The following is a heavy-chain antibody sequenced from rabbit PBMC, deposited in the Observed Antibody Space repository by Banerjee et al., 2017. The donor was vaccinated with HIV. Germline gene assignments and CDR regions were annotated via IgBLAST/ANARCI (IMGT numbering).Heavy chain of an antibody. CDR1: GFTSISSYW. CDR2: IYTGSSGST. J-gene: IGHJ4*01. Sequence: QEQLVESGGGLVQPEGSLTLTCTASGFTSISSYWMCWVRQAPGKGLEWIACIYTGSSGSTYYATWAKGRFTISKASWTTVTLQMTSLTAADTASYFCARDLAGVIGWNFNLWGQGTLVTVS. CDR3: ARDLAGVIGWNFNL. V-gene: IGHV1S45*01. D-gene: IGHD4-1*01.